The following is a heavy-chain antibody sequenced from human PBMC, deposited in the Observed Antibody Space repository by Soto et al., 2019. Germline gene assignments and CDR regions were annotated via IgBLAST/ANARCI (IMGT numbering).Heavy chain of an antibody. D-gene: IGHD1-7*01. CDR3: ARGDVELRPDLAGWFDP. CDR1: GGSISSGGYS. J-gene: IGHJ5*02. V-gene: IGHV4-30-2*01. Sequence: PSETLSLTCAVSGGSISSGGYSWSWVRQPPGKGLEWIGYIYHSGSTYYNPSLKSRVTISVDRSKNQSSLKLSSVTAADTAVYYCARGDVELRPDLAGWFDPWGQGTLVTVSS. CDR2: IYHSGST.